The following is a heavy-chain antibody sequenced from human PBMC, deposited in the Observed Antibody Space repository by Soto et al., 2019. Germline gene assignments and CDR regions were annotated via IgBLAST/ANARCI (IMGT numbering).Heavy chain of an antibody. CDR1: GGSISSGGYY. V-gene: IGHV4-31*03. Sequence: PSETLSLTCTVSGGSISSGGYYWSWIRQHPGKGLEWIGYIYYSGSTYYNPSLKSRVTISVDTSKNQFSLKLSSVTAADTAVYYCARARNYYDSSGYQAMKSFDYWGQGTLVTVSS. CDR2: IYYSGST. J-gene: IGHJ4*02. D-gene: IGHD3-22*01. CDR3: ARARNYYDSSGYQAMKSFDY.